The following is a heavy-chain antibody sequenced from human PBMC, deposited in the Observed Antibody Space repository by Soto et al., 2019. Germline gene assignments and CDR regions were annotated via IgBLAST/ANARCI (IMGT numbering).Heavy chain of an antibody. CDR1: GFTFSSYW. D-gene: IGHD6-19*01. J-gene: IGHJ4*02. CDR2: IRQDGSDK. CDR3: ASPQQWLGQRGDFDY. V-gene: IGHV3-7*05. Sequence: EVQLVESGGGLVQPGGSLRLSCAASGFTFSSYWMSWVRQAPGKGLEWVANIRQDGSDKYYVDSVTGRFTISRDHSKNSLYLQMNSLRAEDTAIYYCASPQQWLGQRGDFDYWGQGTLVTVSS.